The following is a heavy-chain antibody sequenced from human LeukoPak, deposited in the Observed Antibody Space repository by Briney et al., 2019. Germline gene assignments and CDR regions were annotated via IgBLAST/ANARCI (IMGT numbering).Heavy chain of an antibody. J-gene: IGHJ4*02. CDR3: AKHGHTTTWYYYDSSGYYPAYYFDY. CDR2: ISGSGGSI. V-gene: IGHV3-23*01. CDR1: GFTFSSYA. Sequence: GGSLRLSCAASGFTFSSYAMSWVRQAPGKGLEWVSAISGSGGSIYYADSVKGRFTISRDNSKNTLYLQMNSLRAEDTAVYYCAKHGHTTTWYYYDSSGYYPAYYFDYWGQGTLVTVSS. D-gene: IGHD3-22*01.